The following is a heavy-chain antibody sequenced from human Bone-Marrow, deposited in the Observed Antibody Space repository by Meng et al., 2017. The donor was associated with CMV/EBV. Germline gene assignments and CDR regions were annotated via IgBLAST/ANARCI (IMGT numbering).Heavy chain of an antibody. V-gene: IGHV3-7*01. D-gene: IGHD6-6*01. CDR1: GFTFSSYG. CDR3: ARESGSIAARRYYYYGMDV. CDR2: IKQDGSEK. Sequence: GESLKISCAASGFTFSSYGMHWVRQAPGKGLEWVANIKQDGSEKYYVDSVKGRFTISRDNAKNSLYLQMNSLRAEDTAVYYCARESGSIAARRYYYYGMDVWGQGTTVTVSS. J-gene: IGHJ6*02.